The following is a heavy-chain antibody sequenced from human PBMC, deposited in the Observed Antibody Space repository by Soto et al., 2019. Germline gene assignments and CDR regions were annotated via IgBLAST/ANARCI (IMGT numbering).Heavy chain of an antibody. V-gene: IGHV6-1*01. CDR1: GDSVSSNSAA. J-gene: IGHJ3*02. Sequence: SPTLSLTCAISGDSVSSNSAAWNWIRQSPSRGLEWLGRTYYRSKWYNDYAVSVKSRITINQDTSKNQFSLQLNSVTPEDTAVYYCARVNVYYDSSGYSDAFDIWGQGTMVTVSS. CDR3: ARVNVYYDSSGYSDAFDI. D-gene: IGHD3-22*01. CDR2: TYYRSKWYN.